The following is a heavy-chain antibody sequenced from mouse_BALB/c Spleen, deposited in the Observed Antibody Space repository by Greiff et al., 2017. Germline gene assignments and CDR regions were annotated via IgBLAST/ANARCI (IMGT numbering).Heavy chain of an antibody. V-gene: IGHV1-20*02. D-gene: IGHD2-2*01. CDR3: ARSRIYYGYDFDY. Sequence: VQLQQSGPELVKPGASVKISCKASGYSFTGYFMNWVMQSHGKSLEWIGRINPYNADTFYNQKFKGKATLTVDKSSSTAHMELRSLASEDSAVYYCARSRIYYGYDFDYWGQGTTLTVSS. CDR1: GYSFTGYF. CDR2: INPYNADT. J-gene: IGHJ2*01.